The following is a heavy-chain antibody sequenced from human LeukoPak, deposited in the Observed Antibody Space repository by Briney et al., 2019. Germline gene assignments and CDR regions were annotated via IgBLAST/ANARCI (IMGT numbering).Heavy chain of an antibody. V-gene: IGHV4-38-2*01. CDR1: GYSISSDYY. D-gene: IGHD2/OR15-2a*01. J-gene: IGHJ6*03. CDR2: MHHSGGT. Sequence: PSETLSLTCGVSGYSISSDYYWGWIRQSPGKGLEWTVTMHHSGGTYYNPSLRSRVTISVDTSKNQFSLRLSSVTATDTAVYYCARSPLFFYHMDVWGKGTTVTVSS. CDR3: ARSPLFFYHMDV.